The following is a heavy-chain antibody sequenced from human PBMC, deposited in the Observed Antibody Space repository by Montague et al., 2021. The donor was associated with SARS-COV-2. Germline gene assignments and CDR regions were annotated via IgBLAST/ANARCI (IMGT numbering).Heavy chain of an antibody. V-gene: IGHV3-30-3*01. D-gene: IGHD3-22*01. CDR3: ARAVYSSCYYYYGFDV. CDR2: MSNDGSDK. Sequence: SLRLSCAASGFIFSNFAMHWVRQAPGKGLEWVAVMSNDGSDKYYADSVKGRFTISRDNSKNTLYLQLNILRGEDTAVFYCARAVYSSCYYYYGFDVWGQGTTVTVSS. CDR1: GFIFSNFA. J-gene: IGHJ6*02.